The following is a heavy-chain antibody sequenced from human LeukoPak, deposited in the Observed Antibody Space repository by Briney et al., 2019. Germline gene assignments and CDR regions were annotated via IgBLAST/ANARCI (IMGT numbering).Heavy chain of an antibody. CDR1: GGSISSYY. V-gene: IGHV4-59*01. J-gene: IGHJ3*02. CDR3: ARARNYYDNSGYYYEGDAFDI. D-gene: IGHD3-22*01. CDR2: IYYSGST. Sequence: SETLSLTCTVSGGSISSYYWSWLRQPPGKGLEWIGYIYYSGSTNYNPSLKSRVTISVDTSKNQFSLRLSSVTAADTAVYYCARARNYYDNSGYYYEGDAFDIWGQGTMVTVSS.